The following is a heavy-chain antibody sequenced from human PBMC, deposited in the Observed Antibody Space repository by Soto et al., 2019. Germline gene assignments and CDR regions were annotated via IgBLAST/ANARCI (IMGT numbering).Heavy chain of an antibody. D-gene: IGHD3-3*01. J-gene: IGHJ6*02. V-gene: IGHV4-34*01. CDR2: INHSGST. CDR1: GGSFSGYY. Sequence: QVQLQQWGAGLLKPSETLSLTCAVYGGSFSGYYWSGIRQPPGKGLEWIGEINHSGSTNYNPSLKRRVTISVDTSKTQFSLKLSSVPPADTAVYYCARNGSYYDFWSGYYFGGGMDVWGQGTTVTVSS. CDR3: ARNGSYYDFWSGYYFGGGMDV.